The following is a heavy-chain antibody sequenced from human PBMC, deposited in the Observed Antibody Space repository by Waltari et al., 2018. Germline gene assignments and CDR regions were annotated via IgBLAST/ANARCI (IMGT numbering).Heavy chain of an antibody. Sequence: EVQLGESGGGLVQPGGSLRLACAASGFPCSRYWMSWVRQAPGKGLEWVANIKRDGTEKYYVDSVKGRFTISRDNANSSLYLQMNSLRAEDTAVYYCARQGGSKWNYRYNWFDSWGQGILVTVSS. V-gene: IGHV3-7*01. CDR2: IKRDGTEK. J-gene: IGHJ5*01. CDR3: ARQGGSKWNYRYNWFDS. D-gene: IGHD1-7*01. CDR1: GFPCSRYW.